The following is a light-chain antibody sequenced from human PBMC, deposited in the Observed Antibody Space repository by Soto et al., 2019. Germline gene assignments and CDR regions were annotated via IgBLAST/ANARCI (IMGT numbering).Light chain of an antibody. CDR1: QSVSSH. V-gene: IGKV3-11*01. Sequence: EIVLTQSPGTLSLSPGERATLSCRASQSVSSHLAWYQQKPGQAPRLLIYDASNRATGIPARFSGSGSGTDCTLTISSREPEDFAVYHCVQRTNCPWKCGQGSKVEIK. CDR2: DAS. J-gene: IGKJ1*01. CDR3: VQRTNCPWK.